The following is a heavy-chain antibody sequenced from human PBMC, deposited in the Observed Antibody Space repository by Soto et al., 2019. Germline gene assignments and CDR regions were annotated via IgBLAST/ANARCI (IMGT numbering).Heavy chain of an antibody. CDR3: ARAYDYSNLCFDY. J-gene: IGHJ4*02. Sequence: SETLSLTCTVSGGSISSYYWSWIRQPPGKGLEWIGYIYYSGSTNYNPSLKSRVTISVDTSKNQFSLKLSSVTAADTAVYYCARAYDYSNLCFDYWGQGTLVTVSS. D-gene: IGHD4-4*01. CDR1: GGSISSYY. V-gene: IGHV4-59*01. CDR2: IYYSGST.